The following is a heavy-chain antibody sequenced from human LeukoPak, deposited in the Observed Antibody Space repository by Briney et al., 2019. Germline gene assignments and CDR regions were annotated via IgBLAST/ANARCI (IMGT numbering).Heavy chain of an antibody. CDR2: ISSSGST. CDR3: ARHMTTVTLFDY. CDR1: GDSISSGDYY. V-gene: IGHV4-61*02. D-gene: IGHD4-17*01. Sequence: PSETLSLTCTVSGDSISSGDYYWSWIRQPAGKGLEWIGRISSSGSTNYNPSLKSRVTISVDTSKNQFSLKLSSVTAADTAVYYCARHMTTVTLFDYWGQGTLVTVSS. J-gene: IGHJ4*02.